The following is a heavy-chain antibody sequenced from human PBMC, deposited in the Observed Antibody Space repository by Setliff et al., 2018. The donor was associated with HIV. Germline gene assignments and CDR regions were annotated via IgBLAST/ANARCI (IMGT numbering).Heavy chain of an antibody. CDR2: MYHTGKT. J-gene: IGHJ4*02. Sequence: SETLSLTCSVSGSSITTDGYYWSWIRHHPGKGLDWIGDMYHTGKTYYNPSLASLLVMSLDPSKNQFSQKLNSMAAADTAMYYCAGGRYFRDISDSRFDFWGQGKLVTVSS. CDR1: GSSITTDGYY. CDR3: AGGRYFRDISDSRFDF. V-gene: IGHV4-31*01. D-gene: IGHD2-21*02.